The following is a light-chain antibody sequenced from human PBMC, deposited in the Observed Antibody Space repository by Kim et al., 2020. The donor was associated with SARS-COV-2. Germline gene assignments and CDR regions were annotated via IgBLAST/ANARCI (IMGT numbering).Light chain of an antibody. CDR3: QSHDSGRWV. CDR2: EDN. V-gene: IGLV6-57*03. J-gene: IGLJ3*02. CDR1: GGSMAGND. Sequence: GKARSIACTRSGGSMAGNDVQWYQRRPGSAPTIVIYEDNRRPAGVPDRFSGSIGRSSNSASLTSSGLETEDEAEYYGQSHDSGRWVGGGGTQLAVL.